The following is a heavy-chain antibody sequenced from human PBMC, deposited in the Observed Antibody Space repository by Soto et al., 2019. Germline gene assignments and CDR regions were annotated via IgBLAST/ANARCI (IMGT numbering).Heavy chain of an antibody. V-gene: IGHV3-23*01. CDR3: AKLEVDSGVDASFDH. CDR2: LSGSGDDA. CDR1: GFPFRTYP. Sequence: EVQLLESGGGLEQPGGSRDPSCLPSGFPFRTYPIVWVRRAPGKGLEWVSALSGSGDDAFYADSVKGRFTISRDNSRNMVSLQMNRLRDEDTAVYYCAKLEVDSGVDASFDHWGQGTRVTVSS. D-gene: IGHD5-18*01. J-gene: IGHJ4*02.